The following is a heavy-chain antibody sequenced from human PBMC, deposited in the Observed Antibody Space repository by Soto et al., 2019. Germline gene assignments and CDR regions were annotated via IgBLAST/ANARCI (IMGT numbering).Heavy chain of an antibody. V-gene: IGHV4-34*01. CDR2: INHSGST. CDR1: GGSFSGYY. CDR3: ARGALVRDSSSSQNNWFDP. D-gene: IGHD6-6*01. J-gene: IGHJ5*02. Sequence: SETLSLTCAVYGGSFSGYYWSWIRQPPGKGLEWIGEINHSGSTNYNPSLKSRVTISVDTSKNQFSLKLSSVTAADTAVYYCARGALVRDSSSSQNNWFDPWGQGALVTVSS.